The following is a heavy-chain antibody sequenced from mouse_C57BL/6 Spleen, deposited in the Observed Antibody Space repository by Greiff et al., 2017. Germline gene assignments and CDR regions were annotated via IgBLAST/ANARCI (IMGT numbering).Heavy chain of an antibody. CDR3: ATDLFYAMDY. CDR1: GFTFSDYG. J-gene: IGHJ4*01. Sequence: VQLKESGGGLVKPGGSLKLSCAASGFTFSDYGMHWVRQAPEKGLEWVAYISSGSSTIYYADTVKGRFTISRDNAKNTLFLQMTSLRAEDTAMYYCATDLFYAMDYWGQGTSVTVSS. V-gene: IGHV5-17*01. CDR2: ISSGSSTI.